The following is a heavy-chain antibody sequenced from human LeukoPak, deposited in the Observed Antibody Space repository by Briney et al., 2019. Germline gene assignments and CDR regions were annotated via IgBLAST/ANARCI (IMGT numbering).Heavy chain of an antibody. CDR3: ARDDLRITIFGVTYYMDV. V-gene: IGHV3-23*01. CDR1: GFTFSSYA. J-gene: IGHJ6*03. D-gene: IGHD3-3*01. CDR2: ISGSGGST. Sequence: GGSLRLSCAASGFTFSSYAMTWVRQAPGKGLEWVSTISGSGGSTYYADSVKGRFTISRDNAKNSLYLQMNSLRAEDTAVYYCARDDLRITIFGVTYYMDVWGKGTTVTVSS.